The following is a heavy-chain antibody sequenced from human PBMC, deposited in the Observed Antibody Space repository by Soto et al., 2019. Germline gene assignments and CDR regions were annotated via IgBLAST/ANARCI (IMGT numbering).Heavy chain of an antibody. CDR1: GFTVSSNY. Sequence: EVQLVETGGGLIQPGGSLRLSCAASGFTVSSNYMSWVRQAPGKGLEWVSVIYSGGSTYYADSVKGRFTISRDNSKNTLYLQMNSLGAEDTAVYYCARHDYGGNGPDYWGQGTLVTVSS. J-gene: IGHJ4*02. CDR2: IYSGGST. CDR3: ARHDYGGNGPDY. V-gene: IGHV3-53*02. D-gene: IGHD4-17*01.